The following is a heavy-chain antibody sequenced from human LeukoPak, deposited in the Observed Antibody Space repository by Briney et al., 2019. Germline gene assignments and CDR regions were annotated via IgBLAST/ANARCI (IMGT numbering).Heavy chain of an antibody. CDR1: GFTFSTYP. V-gene: IGHV3-64D*09. D-gene: IGHD4-23*01. CDR2: ISSIGGST. Sequence: GGSLRLSCSASGFTFSTYPMHWVRQAPGKGLEYVSTISSIGGSTYHADPVKGRFTISRDNSKNTLYLQMSSLRTEDTAVYFCVKTTTVALDYWGQGTLVTVSS. J-gene: IGHJ4*02. CDR3: VKTTTVALDY.